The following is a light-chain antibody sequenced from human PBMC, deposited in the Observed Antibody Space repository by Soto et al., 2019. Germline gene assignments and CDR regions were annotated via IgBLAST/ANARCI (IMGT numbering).Light chain of an antibody. J-gene: IGLJ1*01. CDR1: SSDDGGYNY. V-gene: IGLV2-8*01. Sequence: QSAQAQPPSASGSPGQSVTMSCTGTSSDDGGYNYVSWYQQHPGKAPKLMIYEVSKRPSGVPDRFSGSKSGNTASLTVSGLQAEDEADYYCNSYAGSNNFLFGTGTKVTVL. CDR2: EVS. CDR3: NSYAGSNNFL.